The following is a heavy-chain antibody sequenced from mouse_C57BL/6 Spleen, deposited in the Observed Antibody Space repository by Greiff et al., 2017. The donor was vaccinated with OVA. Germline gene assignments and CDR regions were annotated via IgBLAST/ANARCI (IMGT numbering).Heavy chain of an antibody. Sequence: QVQLQQPGAELVRPGSSVKLSCKASGYTFTSYWMHWVKQRPIQGLEWIGNIDPSDSETHYNQKFKDKATLTVDKSSSTAYMQLSSLTSEDSAVYYCARTYGSYWYCDVWGTGTTVTVSS. D-gene: IGHD1-1*01. CDR3: ARTYGSYWYCDV. J-gene: IGHJ1*03. V-gene: IGHV1-52*01. CDR2: IDPSDSET. CDR1: GYTFTSYW.